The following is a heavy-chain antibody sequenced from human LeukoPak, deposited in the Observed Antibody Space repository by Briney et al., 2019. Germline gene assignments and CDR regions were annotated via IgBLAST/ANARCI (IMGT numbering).Heavy chain of an antibody. Sequence: SETLSLTCTVSGGSISSYYWSWIRQPPGKGLEWIGYIYYSGSTNYNPSLKSRVTISVETSKNEFSLKLGSVTAADTAVYYCARVTGYRIEDYFDYWGQGTLVTVS. CDR3: ARVTGYRIEDYFDY. D-gene: IGHD6-13*01. J-gene: IGHJ4*02. CDR1: GGSISSYY. V-gene: IGHV4-59*01. CDR2: IYYSGST.